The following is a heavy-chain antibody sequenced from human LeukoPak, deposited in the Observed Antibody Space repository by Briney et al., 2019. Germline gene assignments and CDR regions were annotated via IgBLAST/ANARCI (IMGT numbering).Heavy chain of an antibody. V-gene: IGHV4-39*07. CDR2: IYYSGNT. D-gene: IGHD2-15*01. CDR3: ARDRAGYCSGGSCYSVDSFDY. Sequence: SETLSLTCTVSGGSINSSSYYWGWLRQPPGKGLVRIVSIYYSGNTYYNQSLKSRFTISLDTPKNQFSLKLSSVTAADTAVYYCARDRAGYCSGGSCYSVDSFDYWGQGTLVTVSS. CDR1: GGSINSSSYY. J-gene: IGHJ4*02.